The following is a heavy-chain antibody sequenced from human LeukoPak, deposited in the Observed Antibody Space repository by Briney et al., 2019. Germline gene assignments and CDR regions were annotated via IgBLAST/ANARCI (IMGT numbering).Heavy chain of an antibody. CDR3: ARVFRGAVTSNWFDP. J-gene: IGHJ5*02. V-gene: IGHV4-59*11. CDR2: ISDSGST. CDR1: GASMNGHY. D-gene: IGHD3-3*01. Sequence: PSETLSLTCNVSGASMNGHYWTWIRLSPGKGLEWIGYISDSGSTSYNPSLKSRVIMALEASKTEFPLRLNSVTVADTAVYYCARVFRGAVTSNWFDPWGQGTLVTVSS.